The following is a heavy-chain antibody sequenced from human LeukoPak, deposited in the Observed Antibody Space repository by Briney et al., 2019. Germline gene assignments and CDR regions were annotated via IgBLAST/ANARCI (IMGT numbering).Heavy chain of an antibody. J-gene: IGHJ4*02. CDR1: GFSFSNYG. CDR3: AKVMITHY. V-gene: IGHV3-30*02. CDR2: IRHDGSNK. D-gene: IGHD3-16*01. Sequence: GGSLRLSCAASGFSFSNYGMHWVRQAPGKGLEWVAFIRHDGSNKYYADSVKGRFTMSGDNSKNTLYLQMNSLRAEDTAVYYCAKVMITHYWGQGTLVTVSS.